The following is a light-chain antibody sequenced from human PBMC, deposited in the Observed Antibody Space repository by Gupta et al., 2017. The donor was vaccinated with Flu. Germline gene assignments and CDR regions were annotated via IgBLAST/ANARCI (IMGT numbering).Light chain of an antibody. J-gene: IGLJ2*01. Sequence: SITNACTGTSSDVGGYNYDSGYQQHPGKAPTLMICEVSKRAAGVPDRFSGSKAGNTASLTVSGLQAEDEADYYCSSYAVINNLVFGGGTKLTVL. V-gene: IGLV2-8*01. CDR3: SSYAVINNLV. CDR1: SSDVGGYNY. CDR2: EVS.